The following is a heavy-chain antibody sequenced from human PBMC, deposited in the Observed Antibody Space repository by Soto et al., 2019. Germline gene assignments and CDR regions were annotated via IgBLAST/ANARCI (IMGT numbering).Heavy chain of an antibody. Sequence: GEALNITATGTENXFTTSWTGWVRKMPGKGLEWMGIIYPGASDPRYSPSFQGQVTISADKSISTAYLQWSSLKASDTAMYYCARLPTPHYYYGMDVWGQGTTVTVSS. CDR3: ARLPTPHYYYGMDV. CDR1: ENXFTTSW. V-gene: IGHV5-51*01. J-gene: IGHJ6*02. CDR2: IYPGASDP.